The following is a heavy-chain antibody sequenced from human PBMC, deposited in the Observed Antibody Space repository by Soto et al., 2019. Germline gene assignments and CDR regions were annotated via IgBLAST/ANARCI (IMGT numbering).Heavy chain of an antibody. CDR2: ITGRGHST. J-gene: IGHJ5*02. D-gene: IGHD2-15*01. CDR1: GFTFDSYG. Sequence: GGSLRLSCAASGFTFDSYGMSWVRQAPGKGLEWVSTITGRGHSTYYADSVMGRFTISRDNSKNTLDLQMSSLRDDDTAVYYCARDNSQNYGTPAASSWFHPWGQGT. CDR3: ARDNSQNYGTPAASSWFHP. V-gene: IGHV3-23*01.